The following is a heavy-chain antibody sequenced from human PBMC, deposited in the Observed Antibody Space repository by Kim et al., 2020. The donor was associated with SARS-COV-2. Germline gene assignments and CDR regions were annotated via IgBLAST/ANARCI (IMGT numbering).Heavy chain of an antibody. CDR1: GFTFSNYW. Sequence: GGSLRLSCAASGFTFSNYWMSWVRQVPGKGLVWVARIKRDGSATSYADSVKGRFTISRDNAKNTLYLQMNSLRAEDTAVYYCVRGASQRGGNDYCYQGT. V-gene: IGHV3-7*01. CDR2: IKRDGSAT. J-gene: IGHJ4*02. D-gene: IGHD5-12*01. CDR3: VRGASQRGGNDY.